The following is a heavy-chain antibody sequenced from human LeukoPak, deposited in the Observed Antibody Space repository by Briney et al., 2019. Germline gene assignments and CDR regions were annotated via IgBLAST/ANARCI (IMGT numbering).Heavy chain of an antibody. J-gene: IGHJ3*02. V-gene: IGHV1-18*01. Sequence: ASVKVSCKASGYTFTSYGISWVRQAPGQGLEWMGWISAYNGNTNYAQKLQGRVTMTTDTSTSTAYMELRSLRSDDTAVYYCARDLSSRYYDSSGYQGAFDIWGQGTMVTVSS. CDR1: GYTFTSYG. CDR3: ARDLSSRYYDSSGYQGAFDI. D-gene: IGHD3-22*01. CDR2: ISAYNGNT.